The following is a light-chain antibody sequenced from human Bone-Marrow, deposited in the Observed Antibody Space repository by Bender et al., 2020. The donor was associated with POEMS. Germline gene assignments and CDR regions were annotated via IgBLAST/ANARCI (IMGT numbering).Light chain of an antibody. V-gene: IGLV3-1*01. CDR3: QAWDIGAAV. CDR2: QDS. J-gene: IGLJ3*02. CDR1: RLVDKY. Sequence: SYELTQPSSVSVSPGQTASITCSGDRLVDKYVCWYQQRPGQSPLLVIYQDSKRPSGIPERFSASNSGNTATLTIAGTQAMDAADYYCQAWDIGAAVFGGGTKLTVL.